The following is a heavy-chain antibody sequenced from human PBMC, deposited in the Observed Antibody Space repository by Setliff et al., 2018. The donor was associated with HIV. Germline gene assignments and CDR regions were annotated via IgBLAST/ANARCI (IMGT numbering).Heavy chain of an antibody. V-gene: IGHV4-59*01. Sequence: TSETLSLTCTVSGGSISSYYWSWIRQPPGKGLEWIGHIYYSGTTNYNPSLKSRVTIPVDTSKNQFSLKLSSVTAADTAVYYCASGGYYGSGSYYGGWFDPWGQGTRVTVSS. D-gene: IGHD3-10*01. J-gene: IGHJ5*02. CDR1: GGSISSYY. CDR3: ASGGYYGSGSYYGGWFDP. CDR2: IYYSGTT.